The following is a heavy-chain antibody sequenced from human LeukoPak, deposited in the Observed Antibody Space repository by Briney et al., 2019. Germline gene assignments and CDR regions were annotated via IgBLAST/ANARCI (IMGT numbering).Heavy chain of an antibody. CDR3: AREGVGLFDP. CDR2: INHSGST. Sequence: SETLSLTCAVYGGSFSGYYWSWIRQPPGKGLEWIGEINHSGSTNYNPSLKSRVTISVDTSKNQFPLKLSSVTAADTAVYYCAREGVGLFDPWGQGTLVTVSS. V-gene: IGHV4-34*01. D-gene: IGHD1-26*01. J-gene: IGHJ5*02. CDR1: GGSFSGYY.